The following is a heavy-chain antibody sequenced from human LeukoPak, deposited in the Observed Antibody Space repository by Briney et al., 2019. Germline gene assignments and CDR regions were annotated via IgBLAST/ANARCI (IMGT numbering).Heavy chain of an antibody. CDR1: GFTVITND. CDR3: ARGVEPLAANTLAY. J-gene: IGHJ4*02. CDR2: LYSDGNT. D-gene: IGHD1-14*01. Sequence: GGSLRLSCAASGFTVITNDMTWVRQAQGKGLEWVSVLYSDGNTKYADSVQGRFTISRDNSKNTLYLEMNSLSPDDTADYYCARGVEPLAANTLAYWGQGTLVTVSS. V-gene: IGHV3-53*01.